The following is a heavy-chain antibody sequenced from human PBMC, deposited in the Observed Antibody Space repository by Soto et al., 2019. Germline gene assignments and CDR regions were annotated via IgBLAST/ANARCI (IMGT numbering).Heavy chain of an antibody. CDR1: GFSFNISF. Sequence: QHAGSTKISSASCGFSFNISFVAVSLQTPGKGLVWVSRIISDGSSTSYADSGKGRFTISRDTAKPTLYLQMNSLRADDTAVYYCARVGRRRVNWFGPWGPGTLVTV. J-gene: IGHJ5*02. D-gene: IGHD6-6*01. CDR2: IISDGSST. CDR3: ARVGRRRVNWFGP. V-gene: IGHV3-74*01.